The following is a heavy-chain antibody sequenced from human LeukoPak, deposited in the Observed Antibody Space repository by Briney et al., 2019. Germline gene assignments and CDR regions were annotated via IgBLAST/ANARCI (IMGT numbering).Heavy chain of an antibody. CDR2: ISVSGSST. D-gene: IGHD3-9*01. J-gene: IGHJ4*02. CDR3: ARVFSLSADYFDY. Sequence: GGSLRLSCAASGFAFNTYAMCWVRQAPGKGLQWVSSISVSGSSTYSVDSVRGRFTISRDNSKNTLYLQMDSLRVADTAVYYRARVFSLSADYFDYWGQGSLVTVSS. V-gene: IGHV3-23*01. CDR1: GFAFNTYA.